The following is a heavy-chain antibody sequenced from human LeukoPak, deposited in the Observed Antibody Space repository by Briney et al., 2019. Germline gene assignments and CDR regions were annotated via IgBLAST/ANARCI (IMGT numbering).Heavy chain of an antibody. V-gene: IGHV5-51*01. J-gene: IGHJ4*02. CDR3: ASTYSSSSSRFDY. Sequence: GESLKISCKGSGYSFTSYWIGWVRQMPGKGLEWMGIIYPGDSDTRYSPSFQGRVTISADKSISTAYLQWSSLKASDTAMYYCASTYSSSSSRFDYWGQGTLVTVSS. CDR1: GYSFTSYW. CDR2: IYPGDSDT. D-gene: IGHD6-13*01.